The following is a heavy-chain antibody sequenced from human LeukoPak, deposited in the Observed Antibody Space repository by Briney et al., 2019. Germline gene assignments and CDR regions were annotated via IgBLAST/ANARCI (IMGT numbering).Heavy chain of an antibody. CDR2: INHSGST. CDR1: GGSFSGYY. J-gene: IGHJ4*02. Sequence: KPPETLCLTCAVYGGSFSGYYWSWICQPPGKGLEWIGEINHSGSTNYNPSLKSRVTISVDTSKNQFSLKLSSVTAADTAVYYCARRLCGGDCYSTFSYWGQGILVTVSS. D-gene: IGHD2-21*02. CDR3: ARRLCGGDCYSTFSY. V-gene: IGHV4-34*01.